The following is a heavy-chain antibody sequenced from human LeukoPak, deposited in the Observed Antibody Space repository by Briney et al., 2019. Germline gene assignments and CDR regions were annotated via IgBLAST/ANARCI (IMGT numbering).Heavy chain of an antibody. CDR1: GGSISSYY. CDR3: ARGGVAFDP. CDR2: IYYSGST. J-gene: IGHJ5*02. V-gene: IGHV4-59*12. D-gene: IGHD2-15*01. Sequence: PSETLSLTCTVSGGSISSYYWSWIRQPPGKGLEWIGYIYYSGSTNYNPSLKSRVTISVDTSKNQFSLKLSSVTAADTAVYYCARGGVAFDPWGQGTLVTVSS.